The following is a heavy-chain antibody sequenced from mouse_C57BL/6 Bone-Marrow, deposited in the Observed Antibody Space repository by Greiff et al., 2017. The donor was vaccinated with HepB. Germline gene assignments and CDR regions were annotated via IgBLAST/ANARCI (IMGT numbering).Heavy chain of an antibody. J-gene: IGHJ1*03. CDR2: IYPGDGDT. D-gene: IGHD2-2*01. Sequence: QVQLKQSGPELVKPGASVKISCKASGYAFSSSWMNWVKQRPGKGLEWIGRIYPGDGDTNYNGKFKGKATLTADKSSSTAYMQLSSLTSEDSAVYVCARDGYGFYWYFDVWGTGTTVTVSS. CDR1: GYAFSSSW. V-gene: IGHV1-82*01. CDR3: ARDGYGFYWYFDV.